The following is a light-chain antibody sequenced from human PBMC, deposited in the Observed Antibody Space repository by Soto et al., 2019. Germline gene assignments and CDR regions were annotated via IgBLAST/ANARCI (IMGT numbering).Light chain of an antibody. Sequence: EIVMTQSPATLSVSPGDRATLSCRASRSVSSYLAWYQHKPGQAPRLLIYGASTRATGVPARFSGSGSGTQFTLTISSLQSEDFALYYCQQYNNWPLTFGGGTKVEIK. CDR1: RSVSSY. V-gene: IGKV3-15*01. J-gene: IGKJ4*01. CDR2: GAS. CDR3: QQYNNWPLT.